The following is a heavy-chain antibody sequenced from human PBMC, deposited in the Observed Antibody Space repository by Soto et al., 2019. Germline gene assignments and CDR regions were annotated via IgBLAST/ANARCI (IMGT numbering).Heavy chain of an antibody. CDR2: ISNGSKYI. Sequence: PGGSLRLSCAGSGFTFRTHSMNWVRQAPGKGLEWVSSISNGSKYIYYTDSVKGRFTISRDNAKNSLYLQMSSLRAEDTAVYYCVTTTETSDFDYWGQGTLVTVSS. CDR1: GFTFRTHS. J-gene: IGHJ4*02. CDR3: VTTTETSDFDY. V-gene: IGHV3-21*01.